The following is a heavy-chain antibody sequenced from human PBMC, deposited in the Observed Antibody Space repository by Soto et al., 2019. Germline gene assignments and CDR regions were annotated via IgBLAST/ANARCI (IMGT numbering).Heavy chain of an antibody. J-gene: IGHJ4*02. Sequence: QSGGSLRLSCAASGFIFSRYAIHWVRQAPGKGLEWLAVISKDGNSKYYLDSVKGRFTISRDNSKNTVHLEMNSLRDEDTALYYCARSRNGAVADSFDFWGQGTLVTVSS. CDR2: ISKDGNSK. D-gene: IGHD2-8*01. CDR3: ARSRNGAVADSFDF. CDR1: GFIFSRYA. V-gene: IGHV3-30*04.